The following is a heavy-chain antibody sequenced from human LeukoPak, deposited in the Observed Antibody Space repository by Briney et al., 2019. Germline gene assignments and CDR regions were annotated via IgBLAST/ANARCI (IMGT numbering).Heavy chain of an antibody. CDR1: GGSISNSRYY. Sequence: SETLSLTCTVSGGSISNSRYYWGWIRQPPGKGLEWIGSIFYSGSTYCNPSLKSRVTITVDTPKNQFSLKLNSVTAADTAVYYCADDYNNYWVYWGQGTLVTVSS. J-gene: IGHJ4*02. V-gene: IGHV4-39*01. D-gene: IGHD4-11*01. CDR2: IFYSGST. CDR3: ADDYNNYWVY.